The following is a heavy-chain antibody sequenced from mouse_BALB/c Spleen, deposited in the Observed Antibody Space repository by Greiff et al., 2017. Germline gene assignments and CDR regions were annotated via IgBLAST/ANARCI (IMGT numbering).Heavy chain of an antibody. V-gene: IGHV5-17*02. CDR2: ISSGSSTI. CDR1: GFTFSSFG. Sequence: EVQGVESGGGLVQPGGSRKLSCAASGFTFSSFGMHWVRQAPEKGLEWVAYISSGSSTIYYADTVKGRFTISRDNPKNTLFLQMTSLRSEDTAMYYCARFLSYFDYWGQGTTLTVSS. D-gene: IGHD6-1*01. J-gene: IGHJ2*01. CDR3: ARFLSYFDY.